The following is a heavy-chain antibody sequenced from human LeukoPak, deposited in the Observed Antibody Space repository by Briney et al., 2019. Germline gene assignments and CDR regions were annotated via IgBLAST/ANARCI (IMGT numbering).Heavy chain of an antibody. CDR2: ISYDGSNK. CDR1: GFTFSNYW. V-gene: IGHV3-30-3*01. J-gene: IGHJ4*02. CDR3: ARDLAGDYFDY. D-gene: IGHD6-19*01. Sequence: PGGSLRLSCATSGFTFSNYWMCWVRQAPGKGLEWVAVISYDGSNKYYADSVKGRFTISRDNSKNTLYLQMNSLRAEDTAVYYCARDLAGDYFDYWGQGTLVTVSS.